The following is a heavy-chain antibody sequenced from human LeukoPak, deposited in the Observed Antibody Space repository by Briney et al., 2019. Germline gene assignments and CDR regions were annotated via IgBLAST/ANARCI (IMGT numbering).Heavy chain of an antibody. CDR1: GGSISGSNYY. V-gene: IGHV4-39*07. Sequence: SETLSLTCTVSGGSISGSNYYWGWIRQPPGKGLEWIGSIYYSGYTYYNPSLKSRVTISVDTSKNQFSLKLTSVTAADTAVYYCATTDRVAVTGTNYYYYYMDVWGKGTTVTVSS. J-gene: IGHJ6*03. CDR3: ATTDRVAVTGTNYYYYYMDV. D-gene: IGHD6-19*01. CDR2: IYYSGYT.